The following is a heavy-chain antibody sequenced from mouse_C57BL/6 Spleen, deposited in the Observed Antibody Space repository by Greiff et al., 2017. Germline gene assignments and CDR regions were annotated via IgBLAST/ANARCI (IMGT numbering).Heavy chain of an antibody. D-gene: IGHD2-9*01. CDR1: GYSFTGYF. CDR3: ASSTYYGYDFYAMDY. V-gene: IGHV1-20*01. J-gene: IGHJ4*01. Sequence: EVQLQQSGPELVKPGDSVKISCKASGYSFTGYFMNWVMQSHGKSLEWIGRINPYNGDTFYNQKFKGKATLTVDKSSSTAHMELRSLTSEDSAVYYCASSTYYGYDFYAMDYWGQGTSVTVSS. CDR2: INPYNGDT.